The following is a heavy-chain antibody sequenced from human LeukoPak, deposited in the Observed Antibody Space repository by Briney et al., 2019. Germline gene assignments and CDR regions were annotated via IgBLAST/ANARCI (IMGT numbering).Heavy chain of an antibody. CDR1: GYSFTTYW. Sequence: GESLTISCKASGYSFTTYWISWVRQMPGELLEWMGSIDPSDSNTIYGPSFEGRVTLSSDKSISTAYLRWSSLEASDTAMYYCARLIRETLAGYFWGQGTLVTVSA. V-gene: IGHV5-10-1*01. CDR2: IDPSDSNT. D-gene: IGHD5-24*01. CDR3: ARLIRETLAGYF. J-gene: IGHJ4*02.